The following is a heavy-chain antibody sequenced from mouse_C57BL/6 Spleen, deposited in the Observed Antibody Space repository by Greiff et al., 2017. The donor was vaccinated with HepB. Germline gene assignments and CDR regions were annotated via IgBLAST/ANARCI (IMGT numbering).Heavy chain of an antibody. D-gene: IGHD1-1*01. V-gene: IGHV5-4*01. CDR3: ARGGGSTLDWFAY. CDR1: GFTFSSYA. Sequence: EVQLQESGGGLVKPGGSLKLSCAASGFTFSSYAMSWVRQTPEKRLEWVATISDGGSYTYYPDNVKGRFTISRDNAKNNLYLQMSHLKSEDTAMYYCARGGGSTLDWFAYWGQGTLVTVSA. CDR2: ISDGGSYT. J-gene: IGHJ3*01.